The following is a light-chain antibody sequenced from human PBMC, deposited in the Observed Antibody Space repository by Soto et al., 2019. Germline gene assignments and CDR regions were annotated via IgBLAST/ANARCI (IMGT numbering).Light chain of an antibody. V-gene: IGKV3-20*01. CDR1: QALQRSF. J-gene: IGKJ4*01. CDR3: QQYYRTPPS. Sequence: IVLTQSPGTLSLSPGERSTLSCSSSQALQRSFLAWYQQRPGQAPRLLIYGASSRATGIPDRFSGSGSGTDFTLTISSLQPEDVAVYYCQQYYRTPPSFGGGTKVDIK. CDR2: GAS.